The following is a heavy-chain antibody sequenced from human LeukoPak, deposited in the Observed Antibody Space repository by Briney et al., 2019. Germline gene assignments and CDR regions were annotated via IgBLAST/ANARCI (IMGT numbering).Heavy chain of an antibody. J-gene: IGHJ5*02. CDR3: ATHPKSCTRGIFITGKACWFDP. CDR1: GGSINSSGYY. V-gene: IGHV4-61*05. CDR2: IYYRGST. Sequence: PSETLSLTSTVSGGSINSSGYYWRWIRQPPGKGLEWIAYIYYRGSTNYNPSLKSRVTISVDTSRNQFSLKLSSVTAADTAVYYCATHPKSCTRGIFITGKACWFDPWGQGTLVTVSS. D-gene: IGHD3-10*01.